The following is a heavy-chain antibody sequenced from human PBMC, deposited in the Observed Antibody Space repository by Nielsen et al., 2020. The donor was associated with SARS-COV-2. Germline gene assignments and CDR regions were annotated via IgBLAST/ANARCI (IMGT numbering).Heavy chain of an antibody. J-gene: IGHJ4*02. V-gene: IGHV1-2*06. CDR1: GYTFADYC. Sequence: ASVKVSCKASGYTFADYCIHWVRQAPGRGLERLGRIWPNSGGTGYAQEFKGRVTMSADTSISAAYMELSGLTPDDTAVYYCARVGSYGDPEYLDYWGQGALVTVSS. D-gene: IGHD4/OR15-4a*01. CDR2: IWPNSGGT. CDR3: ARVGSYGDPEYLDY.